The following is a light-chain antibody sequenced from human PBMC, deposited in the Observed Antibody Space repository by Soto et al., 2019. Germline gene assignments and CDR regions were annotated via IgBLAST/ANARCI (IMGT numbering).Light chain of an antibody. CDR1: TSDVGGYNY. CDR3: RSYTSTSAYV. V-gene: IGLV2-14*03. J-gene: IGLJ1*01. CDR2: DVR. Sequence: QSALTQPASVSGSPGQSITISCTGTTSDVGGYNYVSWYQQNAAKAPKLIIFDVRYRSSGVSDRFSGSKSGNTASLTISGLQAEDEADYYCRSYTSTSAYVFGAGTKVTVL.